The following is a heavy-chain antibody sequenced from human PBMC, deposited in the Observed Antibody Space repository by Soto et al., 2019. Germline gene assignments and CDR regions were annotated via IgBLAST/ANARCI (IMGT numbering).Heavy chain of an antibody. J-gene: IGHJ1*01. CDR2: IKQDGSEK. V-gene: IGHV3-7*01. CDR1: GFTFRSYG. D-gene: IGHD4-17*01. CDR3: ASLWYDYGDYVGYFQH. Sequence: EVQLVESGGGLVQPGGSLRLSCAASGFTFRSYGMSWVRQAPGKGLEWVANIKQDGSEKYYVDSVKGRFTISRDNAKNALYLQMNSLRAEDTAVYYWASLWYDYGDYVGYFQHWGQGTLVTVSS.